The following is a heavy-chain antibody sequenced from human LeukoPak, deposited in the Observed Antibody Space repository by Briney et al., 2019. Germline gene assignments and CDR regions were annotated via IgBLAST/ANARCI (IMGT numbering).Heavy chain of an antibody. D-gene: IGHD2-2*01. CDR2: IYHSGST. V-gene: IGHV4-4*02. CDR1: GGSISSSNW. Sequence: PSETLSLTCAVSGGSISSSNWWSWVRQPPGKGLECIGEIYHSGSTNYNPSLKSRVTISVDKSKNQFSLKLSSVTAADTAVYYCARVDCSSTSCYPGVIDPWGQGTLVTVSS. J-gene: IGHJ5*02. CDR3: ARVDCSSTSCYPGVIDP.